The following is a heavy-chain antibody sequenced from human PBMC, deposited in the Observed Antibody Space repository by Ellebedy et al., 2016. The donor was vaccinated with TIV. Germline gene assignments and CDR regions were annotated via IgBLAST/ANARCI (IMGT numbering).Heavy chain of an antibody. Sequence: GGSLRLXCAASGFTFSNYDMNWVRQAPGKGLEWVSSISGRGFSTYYADSVKGRFTISRDNSKNTLYLQMNSLRAEDTAVYYCAKTRAYSGTYDAFDIWGQGTTVTVSS. CDR2: ISGRGFST. V-gene: IGHV3-23*01. J-gene: IGHJ3*02. CDR3: AKTRAYSGTYDAFDI. D-gene: IGHD1-26*01. CDR1: GFTFSNYD.